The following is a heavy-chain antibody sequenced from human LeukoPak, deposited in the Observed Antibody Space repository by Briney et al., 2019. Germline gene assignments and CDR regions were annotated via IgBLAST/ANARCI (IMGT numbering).Heavy chain of an antibody. J-gene: IGHJ4*02. D-gene: IGHD3-16*01. CDR2: INPNSGGT. CDR1: GGTFSSYA. CDR3: AREGDSSPLDY. Sequence: ASVKVSCKASGGTFSSYAISWVRQAPGQGLEWMGWINPNSGGTNYAQKFQGWVTMTRDTSISTAYMELSRLRSDDTAVYYCAREGDSSPLDYWGQGTLVTVSS. V-gene: IGHV1-2*04.